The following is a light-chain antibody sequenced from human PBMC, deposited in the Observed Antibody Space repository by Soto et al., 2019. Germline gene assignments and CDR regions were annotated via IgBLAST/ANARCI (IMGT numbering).Light chain of an antibody. Sequence: EIVLTQSPGTLSLSPGERATLSCRASQSISSNYLAWYQQRPGQAPRLLIFGASYRATGIPDRFSGSGSGTDFTLTISRLAPEDFAVYYCQQYSSSPPEFTFGPGTRVDSK. CDR2: GAS. CDR3: QQYSSSPPEFT. V-gene: IGKV3-20*01. J-gene: IGKJ3*01. CDR1: QSISSNY.